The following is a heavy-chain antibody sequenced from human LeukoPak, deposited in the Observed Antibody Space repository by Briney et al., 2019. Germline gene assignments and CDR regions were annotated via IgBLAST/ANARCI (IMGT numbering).Heavy chain of an antibody. CDR2: INTNTGNP. CDR3: ARASRSGYSSGDY. Sequence: ASVKVSCKASGYTFTSYYMHWVRQAPGQGLEWMGWINTNTGNPTYVQGFTGRFVFSLDTSVSTAYLQISSLKAEDTAVYYCARASRSGYSSGDYWGQGTLVTVSS. J-gene: IGHJ4*02. CDR1: GYTFTSYY. D-gene: IGHD6-19*01. V-gene: IGHV7-4-1*02.